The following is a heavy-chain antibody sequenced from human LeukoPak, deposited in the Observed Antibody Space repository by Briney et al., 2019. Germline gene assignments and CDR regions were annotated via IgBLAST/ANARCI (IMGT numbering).Heavy chain of an antibody. CDR3: AKGTLGYCSGGSCYSGY. CDR1: NFNFITYA. V-gene: IGHV3-23*01. Sequence: GGSLRLSCAASNFNFITYAMSWVRQAPGKGLEWVSVISAGGGSTGFADSVKGRFTVSRDNSKNTLYLQMSSLRAEDTAVYYCAKGTLGYCSGGSCYSGYWGQGTLVTVSS. J-gene: IGHJ4*02. CDR2: ISAGGGST. D-gene: IGHD2-15*01.